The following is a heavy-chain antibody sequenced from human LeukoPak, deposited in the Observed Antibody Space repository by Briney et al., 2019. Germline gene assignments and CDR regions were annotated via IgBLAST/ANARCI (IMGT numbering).Heavy chain of an antibody. V-gene: IGHV3-74*01. J-gene: IGHJ5*02. CDR2: TINDGRKT. Sequence: GGSLKLSCAASGFTFSAYWMHWVRQAPGKGLVWVARTINDGRKTNYADSVKGRFTISRDSSKNILYLQMSSLRPEDTAVYFCARDRMTGDGKPAGGGWFDPWGQGTLVTVFS. CDR3: ARDRMTGDGKPAGGGWFDP. D-gene: IGHD5-24*01. CDR1: GFTFSAYW.